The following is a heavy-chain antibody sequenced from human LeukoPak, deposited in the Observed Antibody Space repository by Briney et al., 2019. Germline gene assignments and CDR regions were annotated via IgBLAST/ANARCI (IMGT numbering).Heavy chain of an antibody. Sequence: SETLSLTCAVYVGSFSGYYWSWIRQPPGKGLEWIGEINHSGSTNYNPSLKSRVSISVVTSKNQFSLKLSSVTAADTAVYYCTREREGYFDLWGRGTRVTVSS. J-gene: IGHJ2*01. CDR1: VGSFSGYY. V-gene: IGHV4-34*01. CDR3: TREREGYFDL. CDR2: INHSGST.